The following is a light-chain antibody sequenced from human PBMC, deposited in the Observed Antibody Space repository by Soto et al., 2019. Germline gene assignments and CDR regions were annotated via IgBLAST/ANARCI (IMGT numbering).Light chain of an antibody. Sequence: QLVLSQSPSASASLGASVKFTCSLTSGHSTYAVAWHQQPPQKGPRFLMIVNSDGSHTKGDGIPDRFSASSSGADRYLTISSLQSEDEGDYYCQSWGGGVHGVFGGGTKLTVL. CDR3: QSWGGGVHGV. CDR2: VNSDGSH. CDR1: SGHSTYA. J-gene: IGLJ3*02. V-gene: IGLV4-69*01.